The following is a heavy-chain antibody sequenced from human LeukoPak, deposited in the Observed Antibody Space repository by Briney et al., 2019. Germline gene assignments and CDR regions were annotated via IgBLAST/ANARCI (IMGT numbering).Heavy chain of an antibody. CDR3: ARLPVSELAVVPAATYMDV. J-gene: IGHJ6*03. D-gene: IGHD2-2*01. CDR1: GGSFSGYY. V-gene: IGHV4-34*01. Sequence: SETLSLTCAVYGGSFSGYYWSWIRQPPGKGLEWIGEINHSGSTNYNPSLKSRVTISVDTSKNQFSLKLSSVTAADTAVYYGARLPVSELAVVPAATYMDVWGKGTTVTVSS. CDR2: INHSGST.